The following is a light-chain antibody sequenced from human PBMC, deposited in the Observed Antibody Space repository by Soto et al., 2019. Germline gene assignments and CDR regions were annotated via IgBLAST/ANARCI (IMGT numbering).Light chain of an antibody. V-gene: IGLV2-14*01. J-gene: IGLJ1*01. CDR1: SSDVGGYNY. CDR2: EVS. Sequence: QSVLTQPASVSGSPGQSITISCTGTSSDVGGYNYVSWYQQLPGKAPKLMIYEVSNRPSGVSIRFSGSKSGNTVSLTISGFRAEDEADYYCNSYTSTSTPYVFGTGTKVTVL. CDR3: NSYTSTSTPYV.